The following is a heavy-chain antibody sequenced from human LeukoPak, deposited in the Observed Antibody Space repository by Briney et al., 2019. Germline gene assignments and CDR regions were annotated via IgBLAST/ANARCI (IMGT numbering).Heavy chain of an antibody. CDR2: ISRSSSYI. V-gene: IGHV3-21*01. D-gene: IGHD2-2*01. CDR1: GFTFSSYS. Sequence: GGSLRLSCAASGFTFSSYSMNWVRPAPGKGLEWGSSISRSSSYIYYADSVKGRFTISRDNAKNSLYLQMNSLRAEDTAVYYCGGSPYCSSTSCYPPFVDYWGQGTLVTVSS. CDR3: GGSPYCSSTSCYPPFVDY. J-gene: IGHJ4*02.